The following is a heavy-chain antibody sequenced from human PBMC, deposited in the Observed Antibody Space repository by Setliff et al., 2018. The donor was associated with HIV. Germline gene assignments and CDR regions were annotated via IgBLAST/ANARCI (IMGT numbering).Heavy chain of an antibody. Sequence: SETLSLTCTVSGVSISDYYWSWIRQPPGKGLEWIGYIYFSGSTNYNPSLKSRVTMSLDTSKGQFSLKLSSVTAADTAVYYCARDRVHNPSYNFWSGPTNYYYYMDVWGKGTTVTVSS. J-gene: IGHJ6*03. D-gene: IGHD3-3*01. V-gene: IGHV4-59*13. CDR1: GVSISDYY. CDR2: IYFSGST. CDR3: ARDRVHNPSYNFWSGPTNYYYYMDV.